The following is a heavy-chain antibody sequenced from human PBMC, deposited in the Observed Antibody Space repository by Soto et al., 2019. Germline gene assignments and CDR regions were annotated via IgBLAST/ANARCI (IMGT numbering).Heavy chain of an antibody. CDR3: AKGSDDQKYWRGHYTRWFDP. CDR1: GFTFSSYG. CDR2: IPYDAANT. D-gene: IGHD3-3*01. Sequence: GGSLRLSCAASGFTFSSYGMHWVRQAPGKGLEWVALIPYDAANTYYGDSVKGPFTISRDNSKNALHLQMNSLRPEDTAVYYCAKGSDDQKYWRGHYTRWFDPWGQGTLVTVSS. J-gene: IGHJ5*01. V-gene: IGHV3-30*18.